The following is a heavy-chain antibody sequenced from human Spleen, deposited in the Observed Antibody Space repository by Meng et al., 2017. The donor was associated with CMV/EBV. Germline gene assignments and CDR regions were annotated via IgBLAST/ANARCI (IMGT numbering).Heavy chain of an antibody. J-gene: IGHJ4*02. D-gene: IGHD3-3*01. CDR2: IWYDGSNK. V-gene: IGHV3-33*06. CDR3: AKDKSFGVVTTYFDY. Sequence: GESLKISCAASGFTFSSYGMHWVRQAPGKGLEWVAVIWYDGSNKYYADSVKGRFTISRDNSKNTLYLQMNSLGAEDTAVYYCAKDKSFGVVTTYFDYWGQGTLVTVSS. CDR1: GFTFSSYG.